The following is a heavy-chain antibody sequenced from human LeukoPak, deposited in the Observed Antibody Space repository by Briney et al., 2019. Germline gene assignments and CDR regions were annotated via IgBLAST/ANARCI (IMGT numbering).Heavy chain of an antibody. CDR3: ARVNINNWHSCDY. Sequence: SETLSLTCAVSGGSISSNNWWGWVRQPPGKGLEWIGEIYHSGSPNYNPSLKSRVTISVDKSRNHFSLNLSSVTAADTAVYYCARVNINNWHSCDYWGQGALVTVSS. D-gene: IGHD1-1*01. J-gene: IGHJ4*02. CDR2: IYHSGSP. V-gene: IGHV4-4*02. CDR1: GGSISSNNW.